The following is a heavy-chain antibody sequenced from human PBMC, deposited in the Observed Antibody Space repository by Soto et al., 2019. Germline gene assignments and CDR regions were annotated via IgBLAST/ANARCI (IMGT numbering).Heavy chain of an antibody. Sequence: QVQLQQWGAGLLKPSETLSLTCAVYGGSFSGYYWNWIRQSPGKGLEWIGEINHSGGTNYNPSLKSRVTISIDTSKNQFSLKLSSVTAADTAVYNCARDGGYCSGGSCYSVGMDVWGQGTTVTVSS. D-gene: IGHD2-15*01. CDR2: INHSGGT. CDR1: GGSFSGYY. J-gene: IGHJ6*02. V-gene: IGHV4-34*01. CDR3: ARDGGYCSGGSCYSVGMDV.